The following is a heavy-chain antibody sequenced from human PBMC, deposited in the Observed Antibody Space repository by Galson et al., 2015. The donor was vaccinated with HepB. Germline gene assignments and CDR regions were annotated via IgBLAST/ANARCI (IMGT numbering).Heavy chain of an antibody. J-gene: IGHJ2*01. D-gene: IGHD2-21*01. CDR2: FDPEDGET. CDR3: ATDPSPAYCGGDCYQNWYFEL. CDR1: GYTLTELS. Sequence: SVKVSCKVSGYTLTELSMHWVRQAPGKGLGWMGGFDPEDGETIYAQKFQGRVTMTEDTSTDTAYMELSSLRSEDTAVYYCATDPSPAYCGGDCYQNWYFELWGRGTLVTVSS. V-gene: IGHV1-24*01.